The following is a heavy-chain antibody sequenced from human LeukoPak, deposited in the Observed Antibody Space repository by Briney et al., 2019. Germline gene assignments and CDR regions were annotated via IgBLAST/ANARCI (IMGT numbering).Heavy chain of an antibody. CDR1: GGPLGGYY. Sequence: PSETLSLTCTVSGGPLGGYYWSWIRQTPGKGLEYIGYIYPTGNTNGNTNYNPSLKSRVTISVDTSKNQFSLNLTSVTAADTAKYYCARLQWLVRSWFDPWGQGTLVIVSS. CDR3: ARLQWLVRSWFDP. J-gene: IGHJ5*02. V-gene: IGHV4-4*08. CDR2: IYPTGNT. D-gene: IGHD6-19*01.